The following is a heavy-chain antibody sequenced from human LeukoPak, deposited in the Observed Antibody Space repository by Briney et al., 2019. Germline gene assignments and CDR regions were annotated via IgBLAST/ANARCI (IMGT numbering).Heavy chain of an antibody. CDR1: GFTFSSYG. D-gene: IGHD1-26*01. CDR2: IRYDGSNK. J-gene: IGHJ4*02. V-gene: IGHV3-30*02. Sequence: GGSLRLSCAASGFTFSSYGMHWVRQAPGKGLEWVAFIRYDGSNKYYADSVKGRFTISRDNSKNALYLQMNSLRAEDTAVYYCAKLGGSDFDYWGQGTLVTVSS. CDR3: AKLGGSDFDY.